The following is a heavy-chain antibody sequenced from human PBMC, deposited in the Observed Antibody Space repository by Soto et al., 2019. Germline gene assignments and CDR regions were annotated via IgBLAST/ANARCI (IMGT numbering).Heavy chain of an antibody. CDR1: GYTFTSYG. D-gene: IGHD1-20*01. J-gene: IGHJ6*03. Sequence: ASVKVSCKASGYTFTSYGISWVRQAPGQGLEWMGWISAYNGNTNYAQKLQGRVTMTTDTSTSTAYMELRSLRSDDTAVYYCARRHFYHWNKGYYMDVWGKGTTVNVSS. V-gene: IGHV1-18*01. CDR2: ISAYNGNT. CDR3: ARRHFYHWNKGYYMDV.